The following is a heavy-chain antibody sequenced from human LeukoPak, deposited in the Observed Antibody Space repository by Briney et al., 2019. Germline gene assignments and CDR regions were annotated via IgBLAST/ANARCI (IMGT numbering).Heavy chain of an antibody. CDR1: GFTFSSYW. CDR3: ARLGAATHAFDI. D-gene: IGHD1-26*01. V-gene: IGHV3-74*01. CDR2: INSDGSTT. Sequence: GGSLRLSCAASGFTFSSYWMHWVRQAPGKGLVWVSRINSDGSTTTYADSVKGRVTVSRDNAKNTLYLQMNSLGVEDTAVHYCARLGAATHAFDIWGQGTMVTVSS. J-gene: IGHJ3*02.